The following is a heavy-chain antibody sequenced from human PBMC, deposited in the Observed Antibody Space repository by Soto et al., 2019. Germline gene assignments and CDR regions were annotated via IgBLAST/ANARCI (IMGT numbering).Heavy chain of an antibody. CDR3: TREGEYGDSDY. Sequence: QVQLQESGPGLVKPSQTLSLTCTVSDGSISSPNYYWHWIRQPPGQGLEWIGNIYYSRSTYNPSLKSRATITIDTSKNQLYLKMSSVTAADTAVYYWTREGEYGDSDYWGQGTLVIVSS. V-gene: IGHV4-30-4*01. CDR2: IYYSRST. CDR1: DGSISSPNYY. D-gene: IGHD4-17*01. J-gene: IGHJ4*02.